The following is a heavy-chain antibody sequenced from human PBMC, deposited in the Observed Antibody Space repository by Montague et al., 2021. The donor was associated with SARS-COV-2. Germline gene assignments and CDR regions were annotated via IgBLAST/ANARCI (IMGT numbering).Heavy chain of an antibody. J-gene: IGHJ4*02. D-gene: IGHD1-1*01. CDR2: TYYRSKWYT. CDR1: GYSVSSNSAA. CDR3: ARGGTVPGPRGVYFDD. V-gene: IGHV6-1*01. Sequence: CAISGYSVSSNSAAWNWIRQSPSGGLEWLGRTYYRSKWYTDYAPAVKTRITITPDTSNNQFSLHLNSGTPGDTAWYYCARGGTVPGPRGVYFDDWGQGTLVTVSS.